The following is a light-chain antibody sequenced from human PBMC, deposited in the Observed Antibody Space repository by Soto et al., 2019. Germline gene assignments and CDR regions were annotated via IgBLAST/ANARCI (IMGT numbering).Light chain of an antibody. V-gene: IGLV2-8*01. Sequence: QSVLTQPPSASGSPGQSVTISCTGTSSDVGGYNYVSWYQQHPGKAPKLMIYEVSERPSGVPDRFSGSKSSNTASLTVSGLQAEDEVDYYCSSYAGSNNFVFGTGTKLTVL. CDR3: SSYAGSNNFV. CDR1: SSDVGGYNY. CDR2: EVS. J-gene: IGLJ1*01.